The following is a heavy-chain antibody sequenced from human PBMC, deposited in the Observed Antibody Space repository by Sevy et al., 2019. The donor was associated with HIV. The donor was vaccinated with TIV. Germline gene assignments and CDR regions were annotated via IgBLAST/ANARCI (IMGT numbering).Heavy chain of an antibody. J-gene: IGHJ3*02. CDR2: IRYDGSNK. CDR1: GSTFSSYG. V-gene: IGHV3-30*02. CDR3: AKDMDIVVVPAAEGDAFDI. D-gene: IGHD2-2*03. Sequence: GGSLRLSCAASGSTFSSYGMHWVRQAPGKGLEWVAFIRYDGSNKYYADSVKGRFTISRDNSKNTLYLQMNSLRAEDTAVYYCAKDMDIVVVPAAEGDAFDIWGQGTMVTVSS.